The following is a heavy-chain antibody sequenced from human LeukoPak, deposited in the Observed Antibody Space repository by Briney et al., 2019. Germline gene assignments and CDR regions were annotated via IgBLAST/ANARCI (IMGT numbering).Heavy chain of an antibody. CDR2: IYYSGST. Sequence: SETLSLTCTVSGGSISSYYWSWIRQPPGKGLEWIGYIYYSGSTNYNPSLKSRVTISVDTSKNQFSLKLSSVTAADTAVYYCARAHYYDSTKMDVWGKGTTVTVSS. CDR3: ARAHYYDSTKMDV. CDR1: GGSISSYY. J-gene: IGHJ6*04. V-gene: IGHV4-59*01. D-gene: IGHD3-22*01.